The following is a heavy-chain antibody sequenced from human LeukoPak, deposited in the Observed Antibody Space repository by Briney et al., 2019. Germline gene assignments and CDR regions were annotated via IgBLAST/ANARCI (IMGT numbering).Heavy chain of an antibody. D-gene: IGHD5-12*01. CDR2: ISGSGGST. CDR1: GFTFPNFA. V-gene: IGHV3-23*01. CDR3: AKGETEGGYLAHAY. J-gene: IGHJ4*02. Sequence: GGSLRLSCAASGFTFPNFAMSWVRQAPGKGLEWVSAISGSGGSTYYADAVKGRFTISRDNSKNTVYLQMNSLSAEDTAEYYCAKGETEGGYLAHAYWSQGTLVTVSS.